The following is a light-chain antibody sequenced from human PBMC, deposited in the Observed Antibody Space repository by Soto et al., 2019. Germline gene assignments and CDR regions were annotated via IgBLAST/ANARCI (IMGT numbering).Light chain of an antibody. CDR2: DAS. V-gene: IGKV3-11*01. CDR3: QQRSNWPPYT. Sequence: EIVWTQSPATLSLSPGEIATLSCRASQSVSSYLAWYQQKPGQAPRLLIYDASNRATGIPARFSGSGSGTDFTLTISSLEPEDVAVYFGQQRSNWPPYTFGQGIKLEIK. J-gene: IGKJ2*01. CDR1: QSVSSY.